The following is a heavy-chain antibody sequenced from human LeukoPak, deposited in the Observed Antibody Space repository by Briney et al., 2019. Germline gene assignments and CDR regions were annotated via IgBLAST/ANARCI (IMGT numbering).Heavy chain of an antibody. J-gene: IGHJ6*03. D-gene: IGHD4-17*01. CDR2: IYSGGST. CDR3: ASYAYYYYMDV. Sequence: PGGSLRLSCAASGFTVSSNYTSWVRQAPGKGLEWVSVIYSGGSTYYADSVKGRFTISRDNSKNTVYLQMNSLRAEDTAVYYCASYAYYYYMDVWGKGTTVTISS. V-gene: IGHV3-66*01. CDR1: GFTVSSNY.